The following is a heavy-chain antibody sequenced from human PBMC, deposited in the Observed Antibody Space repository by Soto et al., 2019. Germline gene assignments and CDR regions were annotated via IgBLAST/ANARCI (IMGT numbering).Heavy chain of an antibody. D-gene: IGHD6-13*01. CDR3: ARARGAAAAALSWFDP. CDR2: IIPIFGTA. Sequence: GASVKVSCKASGGTFSSYAISWVRQAPGQGLEWMGGIIPIFGTANYAQKFQGRVTITADESTSTAYMELSSLRSEDTAVYYCARARGAAAAALSWFDPWGQGTLVTVSS. V-gene: IGHV1-69*13. J-gene: IGHJ5*02. CDR1: GGTFSSYA.